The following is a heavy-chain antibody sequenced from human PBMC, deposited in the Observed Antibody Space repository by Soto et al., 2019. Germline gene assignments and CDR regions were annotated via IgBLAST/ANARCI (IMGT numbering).Heavy chain of an antibody. CDR2: IIPMYGPA. V-gene: IGHV1-69*01. Sequence: QVPLVQSGAEVKKPGSSVTVSCKASGGTFSSYAIHWVRQAPGQGLEWMGGIIPMYGPAKYAQRFQGRVTIPSDESTTTVYMELTILTSRDTAVYYCARVTSMVRGVIDNWFDPWGHGTLVTVSS. D-gene: IGHD3-10*01. J-gene: IGHJ5*02. CDR3: ARVTSMVRGVIDNWFDP. CDR1: GGTFSSYA.